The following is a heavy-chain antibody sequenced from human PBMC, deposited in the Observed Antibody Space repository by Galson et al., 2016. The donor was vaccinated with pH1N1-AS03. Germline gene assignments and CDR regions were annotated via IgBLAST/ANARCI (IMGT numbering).Heavy chain of an antibody. CDR2: MDHSGSS. CDR3: ARQGDTSMVTDYHYYHMDV. V-gene: IGHV4-39*01. D-gene: IGHD5-18*01. J-gene: IGHJ6*03. Sequence: SETLSLTCIVADDSIRSSLYYWGWIRQSTGKGLEWIGSMDHSGSSYYNPSLQSRVTMSVDLSKRHFPLKLTSVTAVDTGVYYCARQGDTSMVTDYHYYHMDVWGKGTTVTVSS. CDR1: DDSIRSSLYY.